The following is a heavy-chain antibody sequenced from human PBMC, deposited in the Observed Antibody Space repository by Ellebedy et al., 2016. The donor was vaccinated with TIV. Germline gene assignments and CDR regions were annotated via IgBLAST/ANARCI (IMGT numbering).Heavy chain of an antibody. J-gene: IGHJ6*02. D-gene: IGHD4-17*01. CDR1: GFTFSTYA. CDR2: ISYDGSNK. CDR3: VRGRKRDYVTGYYYGMDV. Sequence: PGGSLRLSCAAAGFTFSTYAIHWVRQAPGNGLEWVAVISYDGSNKWYADSVKGRFTMSRDISKNTLYLQMNSLRAADTATYYCVRGRKRDYVTGYYYGMDVWGQGTTVTVSS. V-gene: IGHV3-30*01.